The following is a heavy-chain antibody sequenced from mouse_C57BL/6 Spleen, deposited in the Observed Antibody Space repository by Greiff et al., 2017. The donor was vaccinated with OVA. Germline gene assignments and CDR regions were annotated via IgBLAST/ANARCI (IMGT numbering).Heavy chain of an antibody. CDR3: AREVTGTFDY. V-gene: IGHV1-64*01. Sequence: QVQLQQPGAELVKPGASVKLSCKASGYTFTSYWMHWVKQRPGQGLEWIGMIHHNSGSTNYNEQFKSKATLTVDKSSRPAYMQLSSLTSEESAVYYCAREVTGTFDYWGQGTTLTVSS. D-gene: IGHD4-1*01. CDR2: IHHNSGST. J-gene: IGHJ2*01. CDR1: GYTFTSYW.